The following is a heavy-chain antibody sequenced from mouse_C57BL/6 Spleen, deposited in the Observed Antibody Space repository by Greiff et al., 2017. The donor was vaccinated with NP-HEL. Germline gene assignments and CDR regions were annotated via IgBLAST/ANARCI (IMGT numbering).Heavy chain of an antibody. CDR1: GISITTGNYR. V-gene: IGHV3-5*01. CDR3: ARDYSGSSYWYFDV. Sequence: EVQLKESGPGLVKPSQTVFLTCTVTGISITTGNYRWSWIRQFPGNKLEWIGYTYYSGTITYNPFPTSRTTMHSDTPKHPFFLEMNSFTAEDTATYYCARDYSGSSYWYFDVWGTGTTVTVSS. J-gene: IGHJ1*03. D-gene: IGHD1-1*01. CDR2: TYYSGTI.